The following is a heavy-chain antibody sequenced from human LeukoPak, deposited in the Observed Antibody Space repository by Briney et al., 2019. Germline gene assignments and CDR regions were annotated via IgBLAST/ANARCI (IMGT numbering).Heavy chain of an antibody. CDR1: GFSFSTSA. Sequence: GGSLRLSCAASGFSFSTSAMSWVRQAPGKGLEWVSTISSGGSTTFYVDSVKGRFTTSRDNSKNTLYLQMNSPRAEDTALYYCAKDGWVTTTTREDYWGQGTLVTVSS. V-gene: IGHV3-23*01. CDR3: AKDGWVTTTTREDY. D-gene: IGHD4-17*01. J-gene: IGHJ4*02. CDR2: ISSGGSTT.